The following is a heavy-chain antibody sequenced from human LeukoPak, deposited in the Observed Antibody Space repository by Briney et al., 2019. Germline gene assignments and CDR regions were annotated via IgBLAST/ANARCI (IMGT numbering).Heavy chain of an antibody. CDR1: GFTFSSYS. V-gene: IGHV3-21*01. CDR2: ISSSSSYI. D-gene: IGHD6-19*01. Sequence: GGSLRLSCAASGFTFSSYSMNWVRQAPGKGLEWVSSISSSSSYIYYADSVKGRFTISRDNAKNSLYPQMNSLRAEDTAVYYCARGIAVDDAFDIWGQGTMVTVSS. J-gene: IGHJ3*02. CDR3: ARGIAVDDAFDI.